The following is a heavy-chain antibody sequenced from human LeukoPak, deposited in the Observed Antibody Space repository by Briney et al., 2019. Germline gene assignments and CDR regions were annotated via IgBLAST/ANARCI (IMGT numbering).Heavy chain of an antibody. CDR2: ISSSSSYI. D-gene: IGHD4-17*01. J-gene: IGHJ4*02. CDR1: GFTFSSYS. CDR3: ARAPPTVTHAGFDY. Sequence: GGSLRLSCAASGFTFSSYSMNWVRQAPGKGLEWVSSISSSSSYIYYADSVKGRFTISRDNAKNSLYLQMNSLRAEDTAVYYCARAPPTVTHAGFDYWGQGTLVTVSS. V-gene: IGHV3-21*01.